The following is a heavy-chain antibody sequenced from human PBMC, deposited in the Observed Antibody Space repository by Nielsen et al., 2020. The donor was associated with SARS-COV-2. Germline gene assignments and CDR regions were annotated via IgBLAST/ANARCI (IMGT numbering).Heavy chain of an antibody. V-gene: IGHV3-74*01. CDR2: IDSGGTST. Sequence: GESLKISCAASGFTFSSYAMSWVRQAPGKGLVWVSRIDSGGTSTSNADSVKGRFTISRDNAKNTLYLQMNSLRAEDTAVYFCVRAINGDYWGQGTLVTVSS. J-gene: IGHJ4*02. CDR3: VRAINGDY. CDR1: GFTFSSYA.